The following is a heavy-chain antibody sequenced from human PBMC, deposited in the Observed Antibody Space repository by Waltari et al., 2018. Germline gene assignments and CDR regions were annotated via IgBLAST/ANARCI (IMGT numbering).Heavy chain of an antibody. Sequence: EVQLLESGGGLVQPGGSLRLSCAASGFTFSSYAMSWVRQAPGKGLEWVSAISGSGGSTYYADSVKGRFTISRDNSKNTLYLQMNSLRAEDTAVYYCANGGMITFGGVIVPDAFDIWGQGTMVTVSS. CDR1: GFTFSSYA. V-gene: IGHV3-23*01. CDR3: ANGGMITFGGVIVPDAFDI. J-gene: IGHJ3*02. D-gene: IGHD3-16*02. CDR2: ISGSGGST.